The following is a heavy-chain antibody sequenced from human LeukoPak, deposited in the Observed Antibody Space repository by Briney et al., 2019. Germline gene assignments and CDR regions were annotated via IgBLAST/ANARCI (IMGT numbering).Heavy chain of an antibody. CDR3: ARVRDSSGYLPFYYFDY. CDR2: INPNSGGT. CDR1: GYTFTGYY. D-gene: IGHD3-22*01. J-gene: IGHJ4*02. V-gene: IGHV1-2*07. Sequence: GASVKVSCKASGYTFTGYYMHWVRQAPGQGLEWMGWINPNSGGTNYAHKFQGRVTMTRDTSISTAYMELSRLRSDDTAMYYCARVRDSSGYLPFYYFDYWGQGTLVTVSS.